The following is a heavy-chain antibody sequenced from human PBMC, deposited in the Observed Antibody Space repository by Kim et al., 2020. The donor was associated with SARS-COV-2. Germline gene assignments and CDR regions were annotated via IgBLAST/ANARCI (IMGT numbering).Heavy chain of an antibody. J-gene: IGHJ4*02. V-gene: IGHV5-51*01. D-gene: IGHD6-6*01. Sequence: SPSFQGQVTISADKSISTAYLQWSSLKASDTAMYYCARPSYSSSWGGFDYWGQGTLVTVSS. CDR3: ARPSYSSSWGGFDY.